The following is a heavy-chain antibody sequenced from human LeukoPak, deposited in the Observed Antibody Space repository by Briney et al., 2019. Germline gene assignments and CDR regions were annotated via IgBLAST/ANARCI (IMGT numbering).Heavy chain of an antibody. Sequence: PGGSLRLSCAASGFTFSSYWMHWVRQGPGKELTWVSHINSDGTTTNYADSVKGRFTISRDNAKNTLYLQMNSLRAEDTAVYYCARGPSGYHNTGGQGTLVTVSS. D-gene: IGHD6-25*01. V-gene: IGHV3-74*01. CDR1: GFTFSSYW. CDR2: INSDGTTT. CDR3: ARGPSGYHNT. J-gene: IGHJ4*02.